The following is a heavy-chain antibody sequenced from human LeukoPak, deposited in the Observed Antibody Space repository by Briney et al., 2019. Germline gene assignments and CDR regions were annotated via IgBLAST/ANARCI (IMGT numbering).Heavy chain of an antibody. CDR1: GHNFTTDA. V-gene: IGHV1-3*01. CDR2: IIAVTGIT. J-gene: IGHJ4*02. D-gene: IGHD3-10*01. Sequence: GASVYLSCTVSGHNFTTDAIHWVRLPPGQRNEWMGWIIAVTGITQYSQKFQGRVTFTRDTSANSAYMEVSSLTSEDTALYYCARSSGSGSFYTNWGQGTLVTVSS. CDR3: ARSSGSGSFYTN.